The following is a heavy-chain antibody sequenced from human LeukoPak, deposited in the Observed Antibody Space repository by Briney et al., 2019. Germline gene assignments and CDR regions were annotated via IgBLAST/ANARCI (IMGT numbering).Heavy chain of an antibody. Sequence: SQTLSLTCTVSGGSISSGGYYWSWIRQHPGKGLEWIGYIYYSGSTYYNPSLQSRVTISVDTSKDQFSLQLSSVTAADTAVYYCASVSPYGDDYRGQGTLVTVSS. CDR2: IYYSGST. V-gene: IGHV4-31*03. CDR1: GGSISSGGYY. CDR3: ASVSPYGDDY. D-gene: IGHD4-17*01. J-gene: IGHJ4*02.